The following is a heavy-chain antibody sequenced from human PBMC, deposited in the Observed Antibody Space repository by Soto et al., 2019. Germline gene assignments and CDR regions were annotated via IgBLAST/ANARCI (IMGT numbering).Heavy chain of an antibody. V-gene: IGHV3-23*01. CDR2: ISGSGGST. CDR1: GFTFSSYA. Sequence: PGGSLRLSCAASGFTFSSYAMSWVRQAPGKGLEWVSAISGSGGSTYYADSVKGRFTISRDNSKNTLYLQMNSLRAEDTAVYYCFLWVRGVNDAFDIWGQGTMVTVSS. CDR3: FLWVRGVNDAFDI. J-gene: IGHJ3*02. D-gene: IGHD3-10*01.